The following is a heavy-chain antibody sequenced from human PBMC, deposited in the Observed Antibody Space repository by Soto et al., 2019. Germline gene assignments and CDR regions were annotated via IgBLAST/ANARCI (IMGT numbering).Heavy chain of an antibody. CDR3: ARAGGCSTSCYHYYYYGMDV. CDR1: GGSISSYY. Sequence: SETLSLTCTVSGGSISSYYWSWIRQPPGKGLEWIGYIYYSGSTNYNPSLKSRVTISVDTSKNQFSLKLSSVTAADTAVYYCARAGGCSTSCYHYYYYGMDVWGQGTTVTVSS. D-gene: IGHD2-2*01. J-gene: IGHJ6*02. CDR2: IYYSGST. V-gene: IGHV4-59*01.